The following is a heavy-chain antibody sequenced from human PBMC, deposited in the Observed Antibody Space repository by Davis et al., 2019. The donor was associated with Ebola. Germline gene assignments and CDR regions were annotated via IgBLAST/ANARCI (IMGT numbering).Heavy chain of an antibody. Sequence: ASVKVSCKASGYAFTSYYMHWVRQAPGQGLEWMGIINPSGGSTSYAQKFQGRVTMTRDTSTSTVYMELSSLRSEDTAVYYCARVCAMACYGMDVWGQGTTVTVSS. V-gene: IGHV1-46*03. J-gene: IGHJ6*02. CDR1: GYAFTSYY. D-gene: IGHD5-24*01. CDR3: ARVCAMACYGMDV. CDR2: INPSGGST.